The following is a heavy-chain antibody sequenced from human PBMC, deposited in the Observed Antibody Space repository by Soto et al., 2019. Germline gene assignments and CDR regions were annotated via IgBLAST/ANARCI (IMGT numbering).Heavy chain of an antibody. J-gene: IGHJ4*02. D-gene: IGHD5-18*01. CDR1: GYSFTAYW. CDR2: IYPGDSDT. V-gene: IGHV5-51*01. Sequence: PGESLKISCRASGYSFTAYWIAWVRQMPGKGLEWMGIIYPGDSDTRYSPSFQGQVTISADKSISTAYLQWSSLKASDTAMYYCARLLNTATVTDPDYWGQGTLVTVSS. CDR3: ARLLNTATVTDPDY.